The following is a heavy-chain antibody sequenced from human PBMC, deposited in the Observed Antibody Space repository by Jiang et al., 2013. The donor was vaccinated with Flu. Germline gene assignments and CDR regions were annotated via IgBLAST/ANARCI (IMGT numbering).Heavy chain of an antibody. CDR2: ISTHNGKT. Sequence: VQLVESGAEVKKPGASVKVSCKASGYTFTSYGISWVRQAPGQGLEWMGWISTHNGKTNYAQKLQGRVTMTTDTSTSTAYMELRSLRSDDTAVYYCVRDLLDCTTTSCYSLYYYYNMGVWGQGTTVTVSS. V-gene: IGHV1-18*01. J-gene: IGHJ6*02. CDR3: VRDLLDCTTTSCYSLYYYYNMGV. D-gene: IGHD2-2*01. CDR1: GYTFTSYG.